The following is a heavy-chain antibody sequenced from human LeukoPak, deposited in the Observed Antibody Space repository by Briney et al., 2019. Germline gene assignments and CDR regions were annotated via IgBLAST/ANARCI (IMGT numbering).Heavy chain of an antibody. J-gene: IGHJ3*02. V-gene: IGHV4-39*01. D-gene: IGHD6-6*01. CDR1: GGSISSSSYY. Sequence: PSETLSLTCTVSGGSISSSSYYWGWIRQPPGKGLEWIGSIYYSGSTYYNPSLKSRVTISVDTSKNQFSLKLSSVSAADTAVYYWASLIEYTSSDVFDIWGKGEMVTVS. CDR2: IYYSGST. CDR3: ASLIEYTSSDVFDI.